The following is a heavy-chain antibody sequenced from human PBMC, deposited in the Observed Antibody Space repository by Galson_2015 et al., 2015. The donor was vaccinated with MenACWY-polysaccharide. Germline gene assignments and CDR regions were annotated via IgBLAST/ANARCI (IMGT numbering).Heavy chain of an antibody. J-gene: IGHJ4*02. CDR3: AKEGWVETHRNFDY. CDR2: IRYDGSNK. Sequence: SLRLSCAASGFTFSSYGMHWVRQAPGKGLEWVAFIRYDGSNKYYADSVKGRFTISRDNSKNTLYLQMNSLRAEDTAVYYCAKEGWVETHRNFDYWGQGTLVTVSS. CDR1: GFTFSSYG. V-gene: IGHV3-30*02. D-gene: IGHD4-23*01.